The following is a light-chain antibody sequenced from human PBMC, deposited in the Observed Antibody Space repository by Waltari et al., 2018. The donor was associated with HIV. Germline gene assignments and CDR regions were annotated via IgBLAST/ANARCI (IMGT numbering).Light chain of an antibody. J-gene: IGLJ2*01. CDR1: SSDVGGSNY. CDR3: CSYAGSYTFVAGSYTFV. CDR2: DVS. Sequence: QSALTQPRPVSGSLGQSVTISCTGTSSDVGGSNYVSSYQPHPGKAPKFMIYDVSKRPSGVPDRFSGSRSGNAASLTISGLQAEDEADYYCCSYAGSYTFVAGSYTFVFGGGTKLTVL. V-gene: IGLV2-11*01.